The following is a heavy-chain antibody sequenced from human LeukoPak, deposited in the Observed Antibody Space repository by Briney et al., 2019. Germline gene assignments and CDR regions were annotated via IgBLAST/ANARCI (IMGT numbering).Heavy chain of an antibody. CDR1: GGSISSGGHF. D-gene: IGHD3-10*01. Sequence: SQTLSLTCTVSGGSISSGGHFWSWIRQPPGKGLEWIGYITYSGSTYSTPSLQRRLSISIDTSKNQFSLKVNSVTAGDTAVYYCARGVFGDFLLPLYYFDYWGQGILVTVSS. V-gene: IGHV4-30-4*01. J-gene: IGHJ4*02. CDR3: ARGVFGDFLLPLYYFDY. CDR2: ITYSGST.